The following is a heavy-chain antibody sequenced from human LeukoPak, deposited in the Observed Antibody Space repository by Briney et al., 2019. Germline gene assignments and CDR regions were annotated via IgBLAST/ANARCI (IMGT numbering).Heavy chain of an antibody. D-gene: IGHD3-22*01. Sequence: PSETLSLTCTVSGGSISSYYWSWIRQPPGKGLEWIGYIYYSGSTNYNPSLKSRVTISVDTSKNQFSLKLSSVTAADTAVYYCARETYYYDSSGYYGYYYGMDVWGQGTTVTVSS. V-gene: IGHV4-59*01. CDR2: IYYSGST. CDR3: ARETYYYDSSGYYGYYYGMDV. CDR1: GGSISSYY. J-gene: IGHJ6*02.